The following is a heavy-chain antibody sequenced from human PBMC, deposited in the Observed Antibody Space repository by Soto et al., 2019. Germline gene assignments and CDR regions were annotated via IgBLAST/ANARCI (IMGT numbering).Heavy chain of an antibody. CDR2: INTFNGNT. CDR1: GYRFTSYG. V-gene: IGHV1-18*01. CDR3: ARELGISTSAPFDY. D-gene: IGHD2-21*01. J-gene: IGHJ4*02. Sequence: QVQLVQSGAEVKKPGASVKVSCKASGYRFTSYGINWVRQAPGQGLELIAWINTFNGNTNSAHNLQGRLTMTADTSTSTVFLEVRRLTSDDTAVYYCARELGISTSAPFDYWGQGTLVSVTS.